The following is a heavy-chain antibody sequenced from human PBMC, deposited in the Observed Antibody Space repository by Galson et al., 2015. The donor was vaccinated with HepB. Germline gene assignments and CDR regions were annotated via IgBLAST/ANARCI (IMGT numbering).Heavy chain of an antibody. CDR1: GYTFTSYY. Sequence: SVKVSCKASGYTFTSYYMHWVRQAPGQGLEWMGIINPSGGSTSYAQKFQGRVTMTRDTSTSTVYMELSSLKASDTAMYYCARNIRDGYNGGAFDIGAQRTILPVSS. V-gene: IGHV1-46*01. CDR2: INPSGGST. D-gene: IGHD5-24*01. CDR3: ARNIRDGYNGGAFDI. J-gene: IGHJ3*02.